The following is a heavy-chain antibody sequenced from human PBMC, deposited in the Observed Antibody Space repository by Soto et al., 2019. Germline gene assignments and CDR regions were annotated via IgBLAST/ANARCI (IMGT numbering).Heavy chain of an antibody. D-gene: IGHD3-10*01. J-gene: IGHJ5*02. CDR2: IIPIFGTA. V-gene: IGHV1-69*01. CDR3: ARGHSSGSYTFNWFDP. Sequence: QVQLVQSGAEVKKPGSSVKVSCKASGGTFSSYAISWVRQAPGQGLEWMGGIIPIFGTANYAQKFQGRVTITADEATSTAYMELSSLRSEDTAVYYCARGHSSGSYTFNWFDPWGQGTLVTVSS. CDR1: GGTFSSYA.